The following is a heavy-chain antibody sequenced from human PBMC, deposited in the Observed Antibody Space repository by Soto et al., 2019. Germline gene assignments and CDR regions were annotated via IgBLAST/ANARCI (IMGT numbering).Heavy chain of an antibody. CDR1: GFTFSSYG. CDR2: IWYDGSNK. J-gene: IGHJ6*02. V-gene: IGHV3-33*01. D-gene: IGHD3-16*01. Sequence: GGSLRLSCAASGFTFSSYGMHWVRQAPGKGLEWVAVIWYDGSNKYYADSVKGRFTISRDNSKNTLYLQMNSLRAEDTAVYYCAREGRFYVRGSNYGMDVWGQATTVTVSS. CDR3: AREGRFYVRGSNYGMDV.